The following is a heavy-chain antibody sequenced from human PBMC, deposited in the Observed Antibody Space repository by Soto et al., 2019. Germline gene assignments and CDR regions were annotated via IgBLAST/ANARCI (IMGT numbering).Heavy chain of an antibody. D-gene: IGHD3-16*01. CDR2: ISYDGSNK. J-gene: IGHJ6*02. CDR1: GFTFSSYG. V-gene: IGHV3-30*18. Sequence: GGSLRLSCAASGFTFSSYGMHWVRQAPGKGLEWVAVISYDGSNKYYADSVKGRFTISRYNSKNTLYLQMNSLRDEDPTVYYCANNWGVKTTTHRFNGIDVWGQGTTVTVSS. CDR3: ANNWGVKTTTHRFNGIDV.